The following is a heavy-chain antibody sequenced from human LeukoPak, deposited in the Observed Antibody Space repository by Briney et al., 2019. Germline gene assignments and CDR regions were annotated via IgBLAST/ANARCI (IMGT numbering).Heavy chain of an antibody. J-gene: IGHJ1*01. Sequence: SVKVSCKASGGTFSSYAISWVRQAPGQGVEWMGGIIPIFGTANYAQKFQGRVTITTDESTSTAYMELSSLRSEDTAVYYCASSNCTNGVCYPLGYFQHWGQGTLVTVSS. CDR3: ASSNCTNGVCYPLGYFQH. CDR2: IIPIFGTA. V-gene: IGHV1-69*05. D-gene: IGHD2-8*01. CDR1: GGTFSSYA.